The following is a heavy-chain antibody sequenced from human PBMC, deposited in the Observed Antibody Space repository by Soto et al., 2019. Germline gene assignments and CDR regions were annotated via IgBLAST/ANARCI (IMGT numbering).Heavy chain of an antibody. V-gene: IGHV5-10-1*01. CDR2: IDPSDSYT. Sequence: GVSLKISCMVSGYSYPSYWINWVRQMPGNGLEWMGRIDPSDSYTNYSPSFQGHVTISADKSISTAYLQWSSLKASDTAMYYCARRLGYCSSTSCYGMDVWGQGNTVTGSS. J-gene: IGHJ6*02. CDR3: ARRLGYCSSTSCYGMDV. D-gene: IGHD2-2*01. CDR1: GYSYPSYW.